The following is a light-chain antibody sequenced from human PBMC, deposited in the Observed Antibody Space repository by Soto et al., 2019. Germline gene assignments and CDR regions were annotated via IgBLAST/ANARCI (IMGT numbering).Light chain of an antibody. CDR1: SGDVGTYDL. CDR3: CSFAGSNSWV. J-gene: IGLJ3*02. Sequence: QSVLTQPASVSGSPGQSITISCTGTSGDVGTYDLVSWYQHHPGAAPKLMVYEATRRPSGISNRFSDSKSGNTASLTISGLQAEDEAAYYCCSFAGSNSWVFGGGTKLTVL. V-gene: IGLV2-23*01. CDR2: EAT.